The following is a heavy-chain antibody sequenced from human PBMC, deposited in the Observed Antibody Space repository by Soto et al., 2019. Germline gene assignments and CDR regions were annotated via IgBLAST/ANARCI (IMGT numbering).Heavy chain of an antibody. CDR2: IYHSGST. V-gene: IGHV4-4*02. J-gene: IGHJ5*02. D-gene: IGHD1-20*01. CDR3: ASLVYGHNWNDDDQNWFDP. Sequence: SETLSLTCAVSGGSISSSNWWSWVRQPPGKGLEWIGEIYHSGSTNYNPSLKSRVTISVDKSKNQFSLKLSSVTAADTAVYYCASLVYGHNWNDDDQNWFDPWGQGTLVTVSS. CDR1: GGSISSSNW.